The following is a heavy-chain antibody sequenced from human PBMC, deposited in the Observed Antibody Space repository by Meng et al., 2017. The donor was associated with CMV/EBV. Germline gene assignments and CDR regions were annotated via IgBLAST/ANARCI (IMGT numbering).Heavy chain of an antibody. J-gene: IGHJ6*02. CDR3: AKDGRFGGYSYRGEMITYYYGMDV. CDR1: GYTFTGYY. V-gene: IGHV1-2*02. D-gene: IGHD5-18*01. CDR2: INPNSGGT. Sequence: ASVKVSCKASGYTFTGYYMHWVRQAPGQGLEWMGWINPNSGGTNYAQKFQGRVTMTRDTSISTAYMELSRLRSDDTAVYYCAKDGRFGGYSYRGEMITYYYGMDVWGQGTTVTVSS.